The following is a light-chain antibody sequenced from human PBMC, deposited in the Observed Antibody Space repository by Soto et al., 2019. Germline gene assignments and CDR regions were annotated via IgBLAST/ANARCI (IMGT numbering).Light chain of an antibody. V-gene: IGKV3-15*01. CDR3: QQYNNWPYT. CDR1: QSVSSN. Sequence: EIVMTQSPATLSVSPGERATLSCRASQSVSSNLAWYQQKPGQAPRLLIYGASTWATGIPARFSGSGSGTEFTLTISSLQSEDFAFYYCQQYNNWPYTFGQGTKLEIK. J-gene: IGKJ2*01. CDR2: GAS.